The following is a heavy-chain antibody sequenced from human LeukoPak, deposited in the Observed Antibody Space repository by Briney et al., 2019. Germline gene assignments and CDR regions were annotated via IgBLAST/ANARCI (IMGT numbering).Heavy chain of an antibody. CDR2: INPSDGST. V-gene: IGHV1-46*01. CDR1: GYTFTSYY. J-gene: IGHJ4*02. Sequence: ASVKVSCKASGYTFTSYYMHWVRQAPGQGLEWMGIINPSDGSTSHAQKFQGRVTMTRDMSTSTVYMELSSLRSEDTAVYYCARGRYDFSEDYWGQGTLVTVSS. CDR3: ARGRYDFSEDY. D-gene: IGHD3-3*01.